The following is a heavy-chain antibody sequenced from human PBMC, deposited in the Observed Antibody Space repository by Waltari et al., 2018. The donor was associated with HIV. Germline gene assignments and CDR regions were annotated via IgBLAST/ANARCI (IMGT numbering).Heavy chain of an antibody. CDR2: INSGVVI. CDR1: SGSSSGHF. CDR3: AKLNITATGTKFES. Sequence: QLQQWGAGLLRPSETLSLTCAVYSGSSSGHFWTWVRQPPGKGLEWLGEINSGVVINYNPSLKNRVTLSVDAAKNQFSLKLTSVTATDTALYYCAKLNITATGTKFESWGQGTLVTVSS. J-gene: IGHJ4*02. V-gene: IGHV4-34*02. D-gene: IGHD6-13*01.